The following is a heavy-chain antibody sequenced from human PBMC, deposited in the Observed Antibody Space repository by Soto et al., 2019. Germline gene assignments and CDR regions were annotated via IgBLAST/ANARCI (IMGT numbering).Heavy chain of an antibody. CDR2: ISYDGSNK. CDR1: GFTFGTYA. J-gene: IGHJ4*02. V-gene: IGHV3-30-3*01. Sequence: GGSRRLSCAALGFTFGTYAMHGVRQGPGKGLEWVAVISYDGSNKDYADSVKGRFTISRDNSKNTLYLQMNSLRAEDTAVYYCATDYYGDTAMVTSSLGYWGQGTLVTVSS. CDR3: ATDYYGDTAMVTSSLGY. D-gene: IGHD5-18*01.